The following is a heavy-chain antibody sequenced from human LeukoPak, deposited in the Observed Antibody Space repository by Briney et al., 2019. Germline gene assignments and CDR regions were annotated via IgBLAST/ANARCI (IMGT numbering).Heavy chain of an antibody. Sequence: PSETLPLTCTVSGGSVSGHWWNWIRKPPGKGLEWLGDIHSSGTTNDNPSLRSRVTLSVDTSKNQFSLKVTSVTAADTAVYYCARDGYNPIDYWGQGTLVTVSS. J-gene: IGHJ4*02. CDR2: IHSSGTT. V-gene: IGHV4-59*02. CDR1: GGSVSGHW. CDR3: ARDGYNPIDY. D-gene: IGHD5-24*01.